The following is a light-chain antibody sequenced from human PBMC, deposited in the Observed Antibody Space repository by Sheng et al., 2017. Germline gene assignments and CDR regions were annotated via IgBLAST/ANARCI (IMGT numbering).Light chain of an antibody. CDR1: QSVSSSY. CDR3: QQYGSSRT. J-gene: IGKJ1*01. CDR2: GAS. V-gene: IGKV3-20*01. Sequence: IVLTQSPGTLSLSPGERATLSCRASQSVSSSYLAWYQQKPGQAPRLLIYGASSRATGIPDRFSGSGSGTDFTLTISRLEPEDFAVYYCQQYGSSRTFGQGTEGG.